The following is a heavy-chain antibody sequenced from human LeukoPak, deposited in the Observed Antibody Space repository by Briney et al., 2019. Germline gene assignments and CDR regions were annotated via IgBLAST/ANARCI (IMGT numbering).Heavy chain of an antibody. CDR1: GYTFTSYG. Sequence: GASVKVSCKASGYTFTSYGISWVRQAPGQGLEWMGWISAYNGNTNYAQKLQGRVTMTTDTSTSTAYMELRSLRSDDTAVYYCARGSGSYWAPCYYYGMDVWGQGTTVTVSS. J-gene: IGHJ6*02. CDR2: ISAYNGNT. CDR3: ARGSGSYWAPCYYYGMDV. V-gene: IGHV1-18*01. D-gene: IGHD1-26*01.